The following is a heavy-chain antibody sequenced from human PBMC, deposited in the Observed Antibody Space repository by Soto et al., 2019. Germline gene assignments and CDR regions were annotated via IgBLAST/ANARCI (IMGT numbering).Heavy chain of an antibody. CDR3: ARLFRGPPNYYYYYYMDV. J-gene: IGHJ6*03. V-gene: IGHV4-59*08. Sequence: SETLSLTCTVSGGSISSYYWSWIRQPPGKGLEWIGYIYYSGSTNYNPSLKSRVTLSVDTSKNQFSLKLSSVTAADTAVYYCARLFRGPPNYYYYYYMDVWGKGTTVTVSS. CDR1: GGSISSYY. CDR2: IYYSGST.